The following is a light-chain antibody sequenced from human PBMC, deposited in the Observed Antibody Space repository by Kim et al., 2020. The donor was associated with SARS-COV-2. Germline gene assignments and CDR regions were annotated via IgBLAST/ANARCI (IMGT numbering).Light chain of an antibody. Sequence: VTADKQSSITRSGSELGGKYISRYQEKPRQSPVWVIYQDAKRPSGIPERFSGSTSGNTATLTISGTQAMDEADYYGLVWQRSTYVFGTGTKVTVL. CDR2: QDA. J-gene: IGLJ1*01. CDR3: LVWQRSTYV. V-gene: IGLV3-1*01. CDR1: ELGGKY.